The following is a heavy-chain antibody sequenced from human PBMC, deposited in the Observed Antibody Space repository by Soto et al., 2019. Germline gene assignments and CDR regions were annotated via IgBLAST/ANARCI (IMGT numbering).Heavy chain of an antibody. CDR3: SRGGRRGSGGSCYYV. J-gene: IGHJ6*02. D-gene: IGHD2-15*01. CDR2: INHSGSS. CDR1: GGSFSGYY. V-gene: IGHV4-34*01. Sequence: QVQLQQWGAGLLKPSETLSLTCAVYGGSFSGYYWSWIRQPPGKGLEWIGEINHSGSSKYNPSLKSRVTISVDMSKNQSPPKLSSVTAADTAVYYCSRGGRRGSGGSCYYVWGQGTTVTVSS.